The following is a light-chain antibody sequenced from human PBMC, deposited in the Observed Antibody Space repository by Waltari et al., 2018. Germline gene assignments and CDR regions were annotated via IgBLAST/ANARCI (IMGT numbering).Light chain of an antibody. CDR1: DSDIGAYNY. J-gene: IGLJ2*01. CDR3: SSYTRSTTVI. Sequence: QSALTQPASVSGSPGQSITISCTGTDSDIGAYNYVSWYQQHPGKAPKLLLYDVSDRPSGISDHFSVSKSGNTASLTISGLQAEDAADYYCSSYTRSTTVIFGGGTKLTVL. V-gene: IGLV2-14*03. CDR2: DVS.